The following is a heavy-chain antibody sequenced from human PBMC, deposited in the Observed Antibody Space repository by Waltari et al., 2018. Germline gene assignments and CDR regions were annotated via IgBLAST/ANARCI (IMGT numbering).Heavy chain of an antibody. CDR3: ARVENYYDSSGSPRNWFDP. Sequence: QVQLVQSGAEVKKPGSSVKVSCKASGGTFSSYAISWVRQAPGQGLGWMGGIIPILGKANYAQNVQGRVTITADESTRTAYMELSSLRSEDTAVYYCARVENYYDSSGSPRNWFDPWGQGTLVTVSS. J-gene: IGHJ5*02. V-gene: IGHV1-69*01. CDR1: GGTFSSYA. CDR2: IIPILGKA. D-gene: IGHD3-22*01.